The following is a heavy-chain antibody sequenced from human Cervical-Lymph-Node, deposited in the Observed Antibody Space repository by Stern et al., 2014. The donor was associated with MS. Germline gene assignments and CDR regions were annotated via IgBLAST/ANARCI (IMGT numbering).Heavy chain of an antibody. CDR1: GASIGGGGYY. Sequence: VQLVESGPGLVKPSQTLPLTCTVSGASIGGGGYYFSLVRQPPRQGLEWVGGIYYSGTTYYKPSLKSRVTISLETSKNHFSLNLSSVTAADTAVYYCAGAIGKYELLEAFDMWGQGTKVTVSS. CDR3: AGAIGKYELLEAFDM. V-gene: IGHV4-30-4*01. J-gene: IGHJ3*02. D-gene: IGHD2-2*01. CDR2: IYYSGTT.